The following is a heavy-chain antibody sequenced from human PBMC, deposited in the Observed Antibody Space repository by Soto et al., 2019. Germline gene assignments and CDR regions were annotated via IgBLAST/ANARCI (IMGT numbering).Heavy chain of an antibody. J-gene: IGHJ4*02. CDR3: ARLSLHCPSPSCYFES. D-gene: IGHD2-2*01. CDR1: GYPFISHW. CDR2: IYPGDSDT. V-gene: IGHV5-51*01. Sequence: PGESLKISCKASGYPFISHWIGWVRQTPEKGLEWMGIIYPGDSDTRYSPSFQGQVTISADKLSNTASLLWSSLKASDTAICYCARLSLHCPSPSCYFESWGQGTQVTVSS.